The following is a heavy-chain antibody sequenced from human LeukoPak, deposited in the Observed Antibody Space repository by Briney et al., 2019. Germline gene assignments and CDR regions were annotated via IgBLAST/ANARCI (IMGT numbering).Heavy chain of an antibody. CDR2: IYYSGST. V-gene: IGHV4-59*08. CDR3: ATWGIAVAGTFDY. CDR1: GGSISSYS. J-gene: IGHJ4*02. Sequence: PSETLSLTCTVSGGSISSYSWSWIRQPPGKGLEWIGYIYYSGSTNYNPSFKSRVAISVDTSKNQFSLKLSSVTAADTAVYYCATWGIAVAGTFDYWGQGTLVTVST. D-gene: IGHD6-19*01.